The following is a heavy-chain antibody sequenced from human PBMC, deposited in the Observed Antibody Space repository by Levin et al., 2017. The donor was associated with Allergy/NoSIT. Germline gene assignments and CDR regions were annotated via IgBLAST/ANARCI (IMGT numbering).Heavy chain of an antibody. V-gene: IGHV3-7*01. D-gene: IGHD5-12*01. CDR1: GFTFSTYW. CDR3: ARGGKWLDY. J-gene: IGHJ4*02. CDR2: IKQDVSEI. Sequence: GGSLRLSCAASGFTFSTYWMSWVRQAPGKGLEWVANIKQDVSEIWYVDSVKGRFTISRDNAKNSLFLQMNSLRAEDTAVYYCARGGKWLDYWGQGTLVTVFS.